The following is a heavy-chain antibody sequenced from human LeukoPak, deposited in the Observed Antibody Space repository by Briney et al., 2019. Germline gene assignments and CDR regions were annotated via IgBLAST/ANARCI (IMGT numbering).Heavy chain of an antibody. CDR3: ARDSELVVRDYYYYGMDV. V-gene: IGHV3-11*06. CDR2: ISSSSSYT. J-gene: IGHJ6*02. Sequence: AGGSLRLSCAASGFTFSDYYMSWIRQAPGKGLEWVSYISSSSSYTNYADSVKGRFTISRDNAKNSLYLQMNSLRAEDTAVYYCARDSELVVRDYYYYGMDVWGQGTTVTVSS. D-gene: IGHD3-22*01. CDR1: GFTFSDYY.